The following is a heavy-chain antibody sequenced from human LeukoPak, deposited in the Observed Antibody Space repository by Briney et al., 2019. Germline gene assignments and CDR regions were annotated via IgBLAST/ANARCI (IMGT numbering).Heavy chain of an antibody. CDR1: GGNFRNFA. V-gene: IGHV1-69*13. Sequence: SVKVSCKASGGNFRNFAIRWVRQAPGEGLEWMGGINTIFSRTNYAQKFQGRVTITGDESTNTAYPELSSVRSDDTAVYYCARQGNQVLYLIYYLDVGGNGTTVTVSS. CDR3: ARQGNQVLYLIYYLDV. CDR2: INTIFSRT. J-gene: IGHJ6*03. D-gene: IGHD2-8*02.